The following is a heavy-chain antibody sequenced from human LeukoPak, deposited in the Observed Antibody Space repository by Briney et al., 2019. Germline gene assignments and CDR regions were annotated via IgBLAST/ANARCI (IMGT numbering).Heavy chain of an antibody. Sequence: PGGSLRLSRSASGFTFNTYAMYWVRQAPGKELEYVSAISSNGDPAYYADSVKDRFTISRDNSKNTLFLQMSSLRPEDTAVYYCCGSFSWNWGQGTLVTVSS. CDR1: GFTFNTYA. J-gene: IGHJ4*02. D-gene: IGHD6-13*01. V-gene: IGHV3-64D*06. CDR3: CGSFSWN. CDR2: ISSNGDPA.